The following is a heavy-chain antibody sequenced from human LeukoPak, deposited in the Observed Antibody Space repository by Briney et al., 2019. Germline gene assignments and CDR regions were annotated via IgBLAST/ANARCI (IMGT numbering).Heavy chain of an antibody. J-gene: IGHJ4*02. D-gene: IGHD1-26*01. Sequence: ASVKVSCKASGGTFSSYAISWVRQAPGQGLEWMGGIIPIFGTANYAQKFQGRDTITADESTSTAYMELSSLRSEDTAVYYCARIMLSWREFDCWGQGTLVTVSS. CDR2: IIPIFGTA. CDR3: ARIMLSWREFDC. V-gene: IGHV1-69*13. CDR1: GGTFSSYA.